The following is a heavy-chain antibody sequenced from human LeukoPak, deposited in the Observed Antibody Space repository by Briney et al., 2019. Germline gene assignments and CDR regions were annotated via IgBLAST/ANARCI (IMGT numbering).Heavy chain of an antibody. Sequence: GGSLRLSCAASGFTFSSYWMHWVRQAPGKGLVWVSRNGRSTSYADSVKGRVTISRDNAKITVYLQMNSLRAEDTAVYYCARPTKEGSSWYWWFDPWGQGTLVTVSS. J-gene: IGHJ5*02. CDR2: NGRST. CDR1: GFTFSSYW. CDR3: ARPTKEGSSWYWWFDP. D-gene: IGHD6-13*01. V-gene: IGHV3-74*01.